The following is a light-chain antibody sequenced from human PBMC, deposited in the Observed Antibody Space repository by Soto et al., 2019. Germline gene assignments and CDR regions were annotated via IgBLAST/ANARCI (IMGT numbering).Light chain of an antibody. CDR3: QQLNSYPIT. V-gene: IGKV1-12*01. CDR2: AAS. CDR1: QGISSW. Sequence: DIQMPPSPSSVSPSVGDRVTITCRAGQGISSWLAWDQQKPGKAPKVLIYAASTLQTWVPAGFSGSGSGTEFTLTISSLQPEDFATYYCQQLNSYPITFGQGTRLEIK. J-gene: IGKJ5*01.